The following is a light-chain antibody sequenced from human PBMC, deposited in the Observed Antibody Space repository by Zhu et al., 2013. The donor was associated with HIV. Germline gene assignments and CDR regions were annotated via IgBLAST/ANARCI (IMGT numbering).Light chain of an antibody. Sequence: DIQMTQSPSSLSASVGDRVTIACRASQAVSNYLAWHQQKPGEVPKLLIYDASTLQSGVPSRFSGSGSGTDFTLTISSLQPEDVATYYCQKYNFAPFTFGPGTKWIPN. V-gene: IGKV1-27*01. CDR1: QAVSNY. J-gene: IGKJ3*01. CDR2: DAS. CDR3: QKYNFAPFT.